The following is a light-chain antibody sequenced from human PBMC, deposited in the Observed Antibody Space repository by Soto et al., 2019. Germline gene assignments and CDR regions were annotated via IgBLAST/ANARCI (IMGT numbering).Light chain of an antibody. J-gene: IGLJ2*01. CDR1: SGHSNYA. CDR2: LNSDGSH. CDR3: QTWVTGIVV. V-gene: IGLV4-69*01. Sequence: QLVLTQSPSASASLGASVKLTCTLSSGHSNYAIAWHQQQPEKGPRYLMKLNSDGSHSKGDGIPDRFSGSSSGAERYLPISSLQSEDEADYYCQTWVTGIVVFGGGTKLTVL.